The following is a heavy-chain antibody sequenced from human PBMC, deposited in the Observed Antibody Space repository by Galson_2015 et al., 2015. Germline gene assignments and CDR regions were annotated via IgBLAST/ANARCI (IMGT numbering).Heavy chain of an antibody. CDR2: IIPIFGTA. CDR1: GGTFSSYA. J-gene: IGHJ3*02. D-gene: IGHD5-12*01. Sequence: SVKVSCKASGGTFSSYAISWVRQAPGQGLEWMGGIIPIFGTANYAQKFQGRVTITADESTSTAYMELSSLRSEDTAVYYSARGLGVATISDTSVDAFDIWGQGTMVTVSS. CDR3: ARGLGVATISDTSVDAFDI. V-gene: IGHV1-69*13.